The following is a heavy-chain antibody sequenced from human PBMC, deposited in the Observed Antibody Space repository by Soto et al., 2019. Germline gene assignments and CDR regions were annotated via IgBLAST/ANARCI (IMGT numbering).Heavy chain of an antibody. CDR2: ISSSGSTI. J-gene: IGHJ1*01. V-gene: IGHV3-48*04. CDR1: GFTFSSYS. D-gene: IGHD6-13*01. CDR3: ARDFVGAPPPAVGGPVVSQH. Sequence: EVQLVESGGGLVQPGGSLRLSCAASGFTFSSYSMNWVRQAPGKGLEWVSYISSSGSTIYYADSVKGRFTISRDNAKNYFFRKMNGLRAEAAAVYYCARDFVGAPPPAVGGPVVSQHWGQGPLVTVSS.